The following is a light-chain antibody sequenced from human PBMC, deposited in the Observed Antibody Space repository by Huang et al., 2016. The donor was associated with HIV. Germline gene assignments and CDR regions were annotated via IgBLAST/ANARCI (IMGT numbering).Light chain of an antibody. V-gene: IGKV3-11*01. Sequence: EIVLTQSPATLSLSPGERATLSCRASQSVSAYLAWYQQKPGQASRLLIYGASNSATGIPARFSGRGSGTDFTIIISSLEPEDFAVYYCQQRSEWPLTFGGGTKVEIK. CDR2: GAS. CDR3: QQRSEWPLT. J-gene: IGKJ4*01. CDR1: QSVSAY.